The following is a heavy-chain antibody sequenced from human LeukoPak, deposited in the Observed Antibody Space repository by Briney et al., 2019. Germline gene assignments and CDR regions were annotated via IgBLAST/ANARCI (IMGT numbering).Heavy chain of an antibody. V-gene: IGHV3-7*01. CDR3: ARDRLVSNFLGYYYYGMDV. Sequence: PGGSLRLSCAASGFTFSSYWMSWVRQAPGKGLEWVANIKQDGSEKYYVDSVKGRFTISRDNAKNSLYLQMNSLRAEDTVGYYCARDRLVSNFLGYYYYGMDVWGQGTTVTVSS. CDR2: IKQDGSEK. J-gene: IGHJ6*02. D-gene: IGHD4-11*01. CDR1: GFTFSSYW.